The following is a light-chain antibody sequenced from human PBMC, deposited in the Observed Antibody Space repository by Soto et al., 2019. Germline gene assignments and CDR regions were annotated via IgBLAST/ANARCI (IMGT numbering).Light chain of an antibody. V-gene: IGKV1-39*01. CDR1: QSISSY. CDR3: QQSYSTLGT. Sequence: IQMMQSPCSRSASVGDRVIITCGESQSISSYLNWYQQKPGNAPKLLIYAASSLQSGVPSRFSASGSGTDFTLTISSLQHEDFATYYCQQSYSTLGTFGGGTKVDIK. J-gene: IGKJ4*01. CDR2: AAS.